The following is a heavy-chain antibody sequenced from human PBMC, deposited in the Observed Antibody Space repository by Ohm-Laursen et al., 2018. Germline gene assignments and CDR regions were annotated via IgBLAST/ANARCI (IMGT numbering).Heavy chain of an antibody. D-gene: IGHD3-3*01. CDR3: ARVGTIFGSYYYYGMDV. V-gene: IGHV4-61*01. CDR1: GGSVSSDTFY. Sequence: GTLSLTCTVSGGSVSSDTFYWSWIRQPPGKGLEWIGYIYYSGSTNYNPSLKSRVTMSVDTSKNQFSLKLGSVTAADTAVYYCARVGTIFGSYYYYGMDVWGQGTTVTVSS. CDR2: IYYSGST. J-gene: IGHJ6*02.